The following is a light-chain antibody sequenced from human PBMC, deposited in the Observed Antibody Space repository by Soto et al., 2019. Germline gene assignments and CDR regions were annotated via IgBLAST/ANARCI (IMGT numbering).Light chain of an antibody. CDR1: QSVSNY. J-gene: IGKJ5*01. CDR2: AAS. Sequence: VTLSFRASQSVSNYLAWYQQKPGQAPRLLVSAASNGATGIPARFSGSGSGTDFTLTISSLEPEDFGVFYCQQRFDWPKITFGQGTRLEIK. V-gene: IGKV3-11*01. CDR3: QQRFDWPKIT.